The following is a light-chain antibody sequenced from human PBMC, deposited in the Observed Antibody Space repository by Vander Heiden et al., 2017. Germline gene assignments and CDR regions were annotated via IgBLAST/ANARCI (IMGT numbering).Light chain of an antibody. CDR1: NIGSKS. Sequence: SYVLTQPPSVSVAPGQTARITCGGNNIGSKSVHWYQQKPGQAPVLVVYEDSDRPSGIPERFSGSNSGNTATLTISRVEAGDEADYYCQVWDSSSDHVVFGGGTKLTVI. J-gene: IGLJ2*01. CDR3: QVWDSSSDHVV. V-gene: IGLV3-21*02. CDR2: EDS.